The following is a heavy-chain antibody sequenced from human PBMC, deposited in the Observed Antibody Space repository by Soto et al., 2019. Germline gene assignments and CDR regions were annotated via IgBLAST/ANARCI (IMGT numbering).Heavy chain of an antibody. CDR1: GFTFSSYA. J-gene: IGHJ3*02. CDR3: AKGQASRGDYDDAFDI. V-gene: IGHV3-23*01. CDR2: ISGSGGST. Sequence: EVQLLESGGGLVQPGGSLRLSCAASGFTFSSYAMSWVRQAPGKGLEWVSAISGSGGSTYYADSVKGRFTISRDNSKNTLYLKMNSLRAEDTAVYYCAKGQASRGDYDDAFDIWGQGTMVTVSS. D-gene: IGHD4-17*01.